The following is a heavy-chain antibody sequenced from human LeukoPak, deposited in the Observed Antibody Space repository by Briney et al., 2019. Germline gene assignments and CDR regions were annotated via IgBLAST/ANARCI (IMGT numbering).Heavy chain of an antibody. CDR3: ARPNTAGGYYYGMDV. CDR1: GYSFTSYW. D-gene: IGHD5-18*01. CDR2: IYPGDSDT. Sequence: GESLKISCKGSGYSFTSYWIGWVRQMPGKGLEWMGIIYPGDSDTRYSPSFQGQVTISADKSITTAYLQWSSLKASDTAMYYCARPNTAGGYYYGMDVWGQGTTVTVSS. V-gene: IGHV5-51*01. J-gene: IGHJ6*02.